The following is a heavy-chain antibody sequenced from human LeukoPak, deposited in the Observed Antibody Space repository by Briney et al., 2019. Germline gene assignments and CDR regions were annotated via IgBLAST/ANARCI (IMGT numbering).Heavy chain of an antibody. CDR3: ARSEYSSSWALFDY. D-gene: IGHD6-13*01. CDR1: GGSISSYY. V-gene: IGHV4-59*01. Sequence: SETLSLTCTVSGGSISSYYWSWIRQPPGKGLEWIGYIYYSGSTNYNPSLKSRVTISVDTSKNQFSLKLSSVPAADTAVYYCARSEYSSSWALFDYWGKGTLATVS. J-gene: IGHJ4*02. CDR2: IYYSGST.